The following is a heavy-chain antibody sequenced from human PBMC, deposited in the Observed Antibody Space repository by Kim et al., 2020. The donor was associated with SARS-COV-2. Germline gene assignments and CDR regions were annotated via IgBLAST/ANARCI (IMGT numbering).Heavy chain of an antibody. V-gene: IGHV3-11*03. Sequence: GGSLRLSCAASGFTFSDYYMSWVRQAPGKGLEWISYITSGSSYTNYADSVKGRFTISRDNAKNSLYLHMNSLRAEDTAVYYCARLSSGAHGVCFDYWGQGTLVTVSS. CDR2: ITSGSSYT. CDR3: ARLSSGAHGVCFDY. D-gene: IGHD2-8*01. J-gene: IGHJ4*02. CDR1: GFTFSDYY.